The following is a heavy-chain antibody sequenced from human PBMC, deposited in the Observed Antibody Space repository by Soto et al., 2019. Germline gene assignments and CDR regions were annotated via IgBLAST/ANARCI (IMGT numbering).Heavy chain of an antibody. D-gene: IGHD7-27*01. Sequence: GESLKISCKGSGYSFTSYWIGWVRQMPGKGLEWMGIIYPGDSDTRYSPSFQGQVTISADKSISTAYLQWSSLKASDTAMYYCARHRKYLLPNWGSGDYYYGMDVWGQGTTVTVSS. V-gene: IGHV5-51*01. CDR2: IYPGDSDT. J-gene: IGHJ6*02. CDR1: GYSFTSYW. CDR3: ARHRKYLLPNWGSGDYYYGMDV.